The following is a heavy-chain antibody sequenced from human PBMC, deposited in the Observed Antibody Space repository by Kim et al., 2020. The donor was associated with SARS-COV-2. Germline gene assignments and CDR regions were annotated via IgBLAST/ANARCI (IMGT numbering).Heavy chain of an antibody. CDR2: IRRNTYGGTT. Sequence: GGSLRLSCTVSGFTFGYYAMSWVRQAPGKGLEWVAFIRRNTYGGTTEYAASVQGTFTISRDDSKSIAYLQMNSLKTEDTAVYYCTRAREDYYDSPAGYWGQGTLVTVSS. CDR3: TRAREDYYDSPAGY. J-gene: IGHJ4*02. CDR1: GFTFGYYA. D-gene: IGHD3-22*01. V-gene: IGHV3-49*04.